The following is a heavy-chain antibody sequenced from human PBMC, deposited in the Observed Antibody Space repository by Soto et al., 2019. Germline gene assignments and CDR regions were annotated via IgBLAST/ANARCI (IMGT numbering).Heavy chain of an antibody. J-gene: IGHJ4*02. Sequence: QVQLVESGGGVVQPGRSLRLSRAASGFTFSSYAMHWVRQAPGKGLEWVAVISYDGSNKYYADSVKGRFTISRDNSKNTLYLQMNSLRAEDTAVYYCAREEVGATPHFDYWGQGTLVTVSS. CDR3: AREEVGATPHFDY. CDR2: ISYDGSNK. D-gene: IGHD1-26*01. V-gene: IGHV3-30-3*01. CDR1: GFTFSSYA.